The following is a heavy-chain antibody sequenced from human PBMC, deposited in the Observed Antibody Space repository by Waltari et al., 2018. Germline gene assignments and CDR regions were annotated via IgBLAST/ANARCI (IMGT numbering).Heavy chain of an antibody. CDR2: ISGSGGST. V-gene: IGHV3-23*01. Sequence: EVQLLESGGGLVQPGGSLRLSCAASGFTFSSYALSWVRQAPGKGLEWVSAISGSGGSTYYADSVKGRFTISRDNSKNTLYLQMNSLRAEDTAVYYCAKGPYGSSSEGNWFDPWGQGTLVTVSS. J-gene: IGHJ5*02. D-gene: IGHD6-6*01. CDR1: GFTFSSYA. CDR3: AKGPYGSSSEGNWFDP.